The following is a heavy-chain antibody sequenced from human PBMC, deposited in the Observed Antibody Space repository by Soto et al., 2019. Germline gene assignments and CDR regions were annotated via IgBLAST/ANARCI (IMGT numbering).Heavy chain of an antibody. CDR2: IKSKSDGETA. Sequence: GGSLRLSCAASGLTFSNVWMTRVRQAPGKGLEWVGRIKSKSDGETADVAAPVKARFTISRDDSKNTVFLEMNSLKSEDTALYYCAITAMINRDSSTSFDYWGRGTQVTVSS. V-gene: IGHV3-15*01. D-gene: IGHD5-18*01. CDR3: AITAMINRDSSTSFDY. J-gene: IGHJ4*02. CDR1: GLTFSNVW.